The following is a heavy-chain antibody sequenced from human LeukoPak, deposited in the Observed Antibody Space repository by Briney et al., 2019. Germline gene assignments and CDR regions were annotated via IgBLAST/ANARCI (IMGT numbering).Heavy chain of an antibody. J-gene: IGHJ4*02. CDR1: GFTFSSCA. CDR3: AKDVGYTFGNYFDY. V-gene: IGHV3-23*01. CDR2: IGSDGNT. D-gene: IGHD5-18*01. Sequence: PGGSLRLSCAASGFTFSSCAMSWARQAPGKGLECVSAIGSDGNTYYADSVKGRFTISRDNSKNTLYLQMNSLRAEDTAVYYCAKDVGYTFGNYFDYWGQGTLVTVSS.